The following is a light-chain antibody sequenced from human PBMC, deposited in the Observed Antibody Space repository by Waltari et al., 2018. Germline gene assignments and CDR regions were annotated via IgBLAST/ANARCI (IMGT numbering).Light chain of an antibody. V-gene: IGKV1-39*01. Sequence: IQMTQSPSSLSASVGDRVTITCRASQDIKRYLNWYKQKPGEAPKVLIYGASALQSGVPSRFSGSGSGTDFTLTIRSLQPEDFATYYCQESYATPRTFGQGTKVEVK. CDR1: QDIKRY. CDR3: QESYATPRT. J-gene: IGKJ1*01. CDR2: GAS.